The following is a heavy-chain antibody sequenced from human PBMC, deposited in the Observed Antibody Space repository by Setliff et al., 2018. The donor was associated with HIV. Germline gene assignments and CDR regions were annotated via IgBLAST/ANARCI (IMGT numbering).Heavy chain of an antibody. CDR2: INPSGGST. CDR1: GYTFTSYY. J-gene: IGHJ3*02. CDR3: ARVSKSSPDAFDI. D-gene: IGHD6-13*01. Sequence: ASVKVSCKASGYTFTSYYIHWVRQAPGQGLEWMGRINPSGGSTSYAQKFQGRVTMTRDTSTSTVYMELNSLRAEDTAVYYCARVSKSSPDAFDIWGQGTMVTVSS. V-gene: IGHV1-46*01.